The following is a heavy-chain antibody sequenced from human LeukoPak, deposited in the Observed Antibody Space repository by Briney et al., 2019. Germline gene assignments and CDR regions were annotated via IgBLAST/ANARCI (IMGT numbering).Heavy chain of an antibody. J-gene: IGHJ4*02. V-gene: IGHV4-61*01. Sequence: SETLSLTCTVSGYSISSGYYWGWIRQPPGKGLEWLAYFAYTGTADSNPSLESRVTISVDRSKNEFSLRLTSVTAADTAVYYCARGDFGEFDYWGQGTLVTVSS. CDR2: FAYTGTA. D-gene: IGHD3-10*01. CDR1: GYSISSGYY. CDR3: ARGDFGEFDY.